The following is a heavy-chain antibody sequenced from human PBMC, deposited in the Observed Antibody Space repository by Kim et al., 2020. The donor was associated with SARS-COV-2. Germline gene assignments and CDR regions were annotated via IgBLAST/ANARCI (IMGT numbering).Heavy chain of an antibody. J-gene: IGHJ6*02. CDR3: AKDKGSGVQYYYYGMDV. D-gene: IGHD6-19*01. Sequence: GGSLRLSCAASGFTFDDYAMHWVRQAPGKGLEWVSGISWNSGSIGYADSVKGRFTISRDNAKNSLYLQMNSLRAEDTALYYCAKDKGSGVQYYYYGMDVCGQGTTVTVSS. V-gene: IGHV3-9*01. CDR2: ISWNSGSI. CDR1: GFTFDDYA.